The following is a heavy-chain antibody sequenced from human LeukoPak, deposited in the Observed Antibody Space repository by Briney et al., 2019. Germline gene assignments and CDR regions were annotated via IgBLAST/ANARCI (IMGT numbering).Heavy chain of an antibody. J-gene: IGHJ5*02. CDR1: GYTFTGYY. D-gene: IGHD3-10*01. CDR3: ARDRITMVRGVITPRPDWFDP. CDR2: INPNSGGT. V-gene: IGHV1-2*06. Sequence: ASVKVSCKASGYTFTGYYMHWVRQAPGQGLEWMGRINPNSGGTNYAQKFQGRVTMTRDTSISTAYMGLSRLRSDDTAVYYCARDRITMVRGVITPRPDWFDPWGQGTLVTVSS.